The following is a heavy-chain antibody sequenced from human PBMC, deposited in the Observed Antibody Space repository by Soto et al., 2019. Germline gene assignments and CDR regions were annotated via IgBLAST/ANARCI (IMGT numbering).Heavy chain of an antibody. CDR3: ARDGGRYGGYCDY. D-gene: IGHD4-17*01. V-gene: IGHV3-30-3*01. Sequence: QVQLVESGGGVVQPGRSLRLSCAASGFTFSSYAMHWVRQAPGKGLEWVAVISYDGSNKYYADSVKGRFTISRDNSKNTLYLQMNSLRAEDTAVYYCARDGGRYGGYCDYWGQGTLVTVSS. CDR2: ISYDGSNK. J-gene: IGHJ4*02. CDR1: GFTFSSYA.